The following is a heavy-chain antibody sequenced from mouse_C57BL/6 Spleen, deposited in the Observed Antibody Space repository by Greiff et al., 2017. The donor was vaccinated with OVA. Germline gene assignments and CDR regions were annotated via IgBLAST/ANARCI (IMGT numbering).Heavy chain of an antibody. CDR3: TREDYYDYAWCAY. V-gene: IGHV1-15*01. J-gene: IGHJ3*01. CDR1: GYTFTDYE. Sequence: QVQLKESGAELVRPGASVTLSCKASGYTFTDYEMHWVKQTPVHGLEWIGAIDPETGGTAYNQKFKGKAILTADKSSSTAYMELRSLTSEDSAVYYCTREDYYDYAWCAYWGQGTLVTVSA. D-gene: IGHD2-4*01. CDR2: IDPETGGT.